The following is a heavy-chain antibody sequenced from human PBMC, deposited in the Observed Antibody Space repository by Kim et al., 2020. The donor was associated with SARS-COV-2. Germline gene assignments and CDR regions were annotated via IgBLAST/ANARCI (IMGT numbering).Heavy chain of an antibody. CDR2: IGTAGDT. Sequence: GGSLRLSCAASGFTFSSYDMHWVRQATGKGLEWVSAIGTAGDTYYPGSVKGRFTISRENAKNSLYLQMNSLRAGDTAVYYCARGPLWFGEAYYFDYWGQGTLVTVSS. J-gene: IGHJ4*02. V-gene: IGHV3-13*01. CDR3: ARGPLWFGEAYYFDY. CDR1: GFTFSSYD. D-gene: IGHD3-10*01.